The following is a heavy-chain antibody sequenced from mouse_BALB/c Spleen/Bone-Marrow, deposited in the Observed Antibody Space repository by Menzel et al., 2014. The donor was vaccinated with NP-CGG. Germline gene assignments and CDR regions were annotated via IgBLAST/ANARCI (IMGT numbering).Heavy chain of an antibody. CDR3: VRRITGTAWYFDV. CDR2: IRYSGST. CDR1: GYSITSDYA. Sequence: EVKLVESGPGLVKPSQSLSLTCTVTGYSITSDYAWNWIRQFPGNKLEWMGYIRYSGSTSYNPSLKSRISITRDTSKNQFFLQLNSVTTEDTATYYCVRRITGTAWYFDVWGAGTTVTVSS. V-gene: IGHV3-2*02. J-gene: IGHJ1*01. D-gene: IGHD4-1*01.